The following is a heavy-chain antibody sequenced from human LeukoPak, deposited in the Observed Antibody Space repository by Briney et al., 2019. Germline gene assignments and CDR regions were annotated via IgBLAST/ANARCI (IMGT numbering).Heavy chain of an antibody. D-gene: IGHD6-19*01. CDR3: ARGQGAVAGTFLF. V-gene: IGHV4-34*01. CDR1: GRSFSGYC. Sequence: SETLSLTCAVYGRSFSGYCWSWIRQPPGKGLEWIGEINHSGSTNYNPSLKSRVTISVDTSKNQFSLKLSSVTAADTAVYYCARGQGAVAGTFLFWGQGTLVTVSS. CDR2: INHSGST. J-gene: IGHJ4*02.